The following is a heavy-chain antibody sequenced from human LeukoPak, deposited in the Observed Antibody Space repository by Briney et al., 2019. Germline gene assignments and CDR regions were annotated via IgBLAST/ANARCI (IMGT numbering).Heavy chain of an antibody. CDR2: ISGSGGST. D-gene: IGHD3-10*01. V-gene: IGHV3-23*01. CDR1: GFTFSSYA. CDR3: AKSRAEGSGSYGGLAFDI. J-gene: IGHJ3*02. Sequence: GGSLRLSCAASGFTFSSYAMRWVRQAPGKGLEWVSAISGSGGSTYYADSVKGRFTISRDNSKNTLYLQMNSLRAEDTAVYYCAKSRAEGSGSYGGLAFDIWGQGTMVTVSS.